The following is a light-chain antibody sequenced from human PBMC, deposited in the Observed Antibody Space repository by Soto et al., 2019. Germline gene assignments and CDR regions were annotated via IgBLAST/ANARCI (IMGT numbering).Light chain of an antibody. V-gene: IGLV1-40*01. J-gene: IGLJ1*01. CDR2: ANS. CDR1: SSNIGAGYD. Sequence: QLVPTQPPSVSGAPGQRVTISCTGSSSNIGAGYDVHWYQQLPGTAPKVLIYANSNRASGVPDRFSGSKSGTSASLAITGLQAEDEADYFCQSYDSRLGGLYVFGTGTKLTVL. CDR3: QSYDSRLGGLYV.